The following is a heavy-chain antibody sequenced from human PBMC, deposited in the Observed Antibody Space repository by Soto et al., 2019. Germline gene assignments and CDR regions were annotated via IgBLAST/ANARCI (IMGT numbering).Heavy chain of an antibody. Sequence: QVQLVQSGGEVKKPGASVKVSCKTSGYSFTTYGISWVRQAPGQGLEWMGWISAYNGNTNYAQKLQDRVTMTTDTSTSVAYIRLRSLRSDDTVVYYCARDGPAPYYYFGMDVWGQGSTVSVSS. CDR1: GYSFTTYG. V-gene: IGHV1-18*01. J-gene: IGHJ6*02. CDR2: ISAYNGNT. CDR3: ARDGPAPYYYFGMDV.